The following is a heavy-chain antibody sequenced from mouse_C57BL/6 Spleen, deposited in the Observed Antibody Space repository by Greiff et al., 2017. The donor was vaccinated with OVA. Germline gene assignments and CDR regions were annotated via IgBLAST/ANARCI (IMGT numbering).Heavy chain of an antibody. D-gene: IGHD1-1*01. J-gene: IGHJ4*01. CDR1: GYAFSSSW. Sequence: VQLQQSGPELVKPGASVKISCKASGYAFSSSWMNWVKQRPGKGLEWIGRIYPGDGDTNYNGKFKGKATLTADKSSSTAYMQLSSLTSEDSAVYFCARVYYGSSYLYAMDYWGQGTSVTVSS. CDR3: ARVYYGSSYLYAMDY. CDR2: IYPGDGDT. V-gene: IGHV1-82*01.